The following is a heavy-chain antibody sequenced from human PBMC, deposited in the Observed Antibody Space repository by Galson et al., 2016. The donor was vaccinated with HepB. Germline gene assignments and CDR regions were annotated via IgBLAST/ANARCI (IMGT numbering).Heavy chain of an antibody. V-gene: IGHV3-48*02. J-gene: IGHJ6*02. D-gene: IGHD3-10*01. CDR2: ISSSSSTI. Sequence: SLRLSCAASGFTFSTYTMNWVRQAPGKGLEWVSHISSSSSTIYYAESVKGRFTISRDNVKNSLYLQMNSLRDEDTAVYYCARERDALMVRGIVGLKRYYHNEMDVWGQGTTVSVSS. CDR1: GFTFSTYT. CDR3: ARERDALMVRGIVGLKRYYHNEMDV.